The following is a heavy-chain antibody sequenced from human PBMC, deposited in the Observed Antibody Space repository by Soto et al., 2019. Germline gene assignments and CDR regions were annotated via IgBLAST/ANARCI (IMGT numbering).Heavy chain of an antibody. J-gene: IGHJ6*02. CDR2: IVPLFGTS. CDR3: ARGGYSSTWSNLLDRSGLDV. Sequence: ASVKVSCKXSGATFSSYAISWVRQAPGQGLEWMGGIVPLFGTSNYAQKFQGRVTITADTSTSTAYMELSGLRSGDTAIYYCARGGYSSTWSNLLDRSGLDVWGQGTTVTVSS. CDR1: GATFSSYA. V-gene: IGHV1-69*06. D-gene: IGHD6-13*01.